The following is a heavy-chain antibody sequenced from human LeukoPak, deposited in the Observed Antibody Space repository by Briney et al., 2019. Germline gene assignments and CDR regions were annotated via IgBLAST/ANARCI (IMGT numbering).Heavy chain of an antibody. CDR1: GFTFTNYW. Sequence: SGGSLRLSCAASGFTFTNYWMSWVRQAPGKGLELVANIKQDGSEKHHVDSVKGRFTISRDNSKSSLYLQMNSVRAEDTAVYYCARGGGDFWSAYYSGYYFDYWGQGTLVTVSS. CDR2: IKQDGSEK. D-gene: IGHD3-3*01. J-gene: IGHJ4*02. CDR3: ARGGGDFWSAYYSGYYFDY. V-gene: IGHV3-7*01.